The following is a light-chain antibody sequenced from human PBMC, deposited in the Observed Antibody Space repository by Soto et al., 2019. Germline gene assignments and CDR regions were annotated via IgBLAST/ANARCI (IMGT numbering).Light chain of an antibody. CDR3: CSSSGSTTLV. CDR1: TSDIGPYNY. J-gene: IGLJ1*01. CDR2: EVT. Sequence: QSVLTQPASMSGSPGQSITISCTGTTSDIGPYNYLSWSQQRAGKSPKLIIYEVTHRPSGVCNRFSCSKSCRPASLTILGLRAEDEALYSCCSSSGSTTLVFATGTKVTVL. V-gene: IGLV2-14*01.